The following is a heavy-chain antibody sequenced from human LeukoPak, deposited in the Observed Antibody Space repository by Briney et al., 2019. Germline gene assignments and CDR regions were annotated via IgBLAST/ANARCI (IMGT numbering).Heavy chain of an antibody. CDR3: ASVANWGSVGAFDI. V-gene: IGHV3-53*01. J-gene: IGHJ3*02. CDR1: GFTVSSNS. Sequence: GRSLRLSCAASGFTVSSNSMTWVRQAPGKGLEWVSLFYSGGSTYYADSVRGRFTISRDTSKNTLYLQMNSLRAEDTAVYFCASVANWGSVGAFDIWGQGTMVTVSS. D-gene: IGHD7-27*01. CDR2: FYSGGST.